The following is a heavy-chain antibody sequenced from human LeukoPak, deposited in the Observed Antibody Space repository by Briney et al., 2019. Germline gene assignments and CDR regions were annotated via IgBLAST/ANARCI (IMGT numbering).Heavy chain of an antibody. V-gene: IGHV3-30*04. Sequence: GRSLRLSCAASGFSFSSYAMHWVRQAPGKGLEWVAVISYDGSNKYYADSVKGRFTISRDNSKNTLYLQMNSLRAEDTAVYYCARDRGAISYYYYYGMDVSGQGTTVTVSS. D-gene: IGHD2-2*02. CDR3: ARDRGAISYYYYYGMDV. J-gene: IGHJ6*02. CDR1: GFSFSSYA. CDR2: ISYDGSNK.